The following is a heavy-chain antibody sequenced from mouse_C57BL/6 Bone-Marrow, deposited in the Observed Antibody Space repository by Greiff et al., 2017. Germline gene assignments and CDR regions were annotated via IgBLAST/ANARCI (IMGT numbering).Heavy chain of an antibody. J-gene: IGHJ3*01. CDR1: GFTFTDSY. CDR3: ASHYYGSSFAY. D-gene: IGHD1-1*01. V-gene: IGHV7-3*01. CDR2: ISHTANGSPS. Sequence: EVQLVESGGGLVQPGGSLSLSCAASGFTFTDSYMSWVSQPPGKALEWLGFISHTANGSPSEYSASVKGRFTIYRDNSQSILYLQMNALRAEDSSTYYCASHYYGSSFAYWGQGTLVTVAA.